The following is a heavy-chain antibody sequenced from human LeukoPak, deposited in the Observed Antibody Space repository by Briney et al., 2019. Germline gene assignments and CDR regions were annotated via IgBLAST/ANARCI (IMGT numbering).Heavy chain of an antibody. V-gene: IGHV4-39*01. CDR3: ARGGYSFFGA. Sequence: SETLSLTCTVSGGSISSSSYYWGWIRQPPGKGLEWIGNIYYSGTTYYNPSLMSRVTISVDTSKKQFSLKLNSVTAADTAVYYCARGGYSFFGAWGQGTLVTVSS. D-gene: IGHD5-18*01. CDR2: IYYSGTT. J-gene: IGHJ5*02. CDR1: GGSISSSSYY.